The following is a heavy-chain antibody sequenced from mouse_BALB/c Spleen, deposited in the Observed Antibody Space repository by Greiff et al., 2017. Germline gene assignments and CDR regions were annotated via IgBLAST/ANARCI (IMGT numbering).Heavy chain of an antibody. J-gene: IGHJ2*01. CDR2: ISSGSSTI. Sequence: EVKVVESGGGLVQPGGSRKLSCAASGFTFSSFGMHWVRQAPEKGLEWVAYISSGSSTIYYADTVKGRFTISRDNPKNTLFLQMTSLRSEDTAMYYCASLLFDYWGQGTTLTVSS. V-gene: IGHV5-17*02. CDR1: GFTFSSFG. CDR3: ASLLFDY.